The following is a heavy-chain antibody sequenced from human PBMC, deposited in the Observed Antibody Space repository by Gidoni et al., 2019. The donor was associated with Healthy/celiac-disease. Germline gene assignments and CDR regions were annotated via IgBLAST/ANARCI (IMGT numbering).Heavy chain of an antibody. CDR2: ISGSGGSI. Sequence: EVQLLESVGGLVQPGGSLRLSCAASGFTFSSYAMSWVLQAPGKGLEWVSAISGSGGSIYYADSVKGRFTISRDNSKNTLYLQMNSLRAEDTAVYYCAKDLTRTSAAGKWGSEMDYYYYGMDVWGQGTTVTVSS. D-gene: IGHD6-13*01. J-gene: IGHJ6*02. CDR1: GFTFSSYA. CDR3: AKDLTRTSAAGKWGSEMDYYYYGMDV. V-gene: IGHV3-23*01.